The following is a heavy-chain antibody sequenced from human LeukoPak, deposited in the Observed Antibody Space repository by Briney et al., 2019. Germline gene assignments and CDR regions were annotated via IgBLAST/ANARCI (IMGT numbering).Heavy chain of an antibody. CDR3: AKDRHGSGSSPGY. J-gene: IGHJ4*02. D-gene: IGHD3-10*01. CDR1: GFTVSSNY. Sequence: PGGALRLSCASSGFTVSSNYMSWVRQAPGQGLEWVSVIYSGGSTYYADSVKGRFTISRDNSKNTLYLQMNSLRAEDTAVYYCAKDRHGSGSSPGYWGQGTLVTVSS. V-gene: IGHV3-53*01. CDR2: IYSGGST.